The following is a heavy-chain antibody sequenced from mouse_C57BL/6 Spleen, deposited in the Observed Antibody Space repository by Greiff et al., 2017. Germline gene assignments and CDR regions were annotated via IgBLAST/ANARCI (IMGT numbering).Heavy chain of an antibody. CDR2: INPYNGGT. J-gene: IGHJ2*01. Sequence: EVQLQQSGPVLVKPGASVKMSCKASGYTFTDYYMNWVKQSHGKSLEWIGVINPYNGGTSYNQKFKGKATLTVDKSSSTAYMELNSLTSEDSAVYYCARSDYYSNYVDYWGQGTTLTVSS. V-gene: IGHV1-19*01. CDR3: ARSDYYSNYVDY. D-gene: IGHD2-5*01. CDR1: GYTFTDYY.